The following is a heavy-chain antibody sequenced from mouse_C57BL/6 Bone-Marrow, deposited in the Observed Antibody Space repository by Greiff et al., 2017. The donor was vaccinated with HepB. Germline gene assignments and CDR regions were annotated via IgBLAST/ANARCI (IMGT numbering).Heavy chain of an antibody. Sequence: QVQLQQPGAELVKPGASVKLSCKASGYTFTSYWLQWVKQRPGQGLEWIGEIDPSDSYTNYNQKFKGKATLTVDTSSSTAYMQLSSLTSEDSAVYYCARHPDLRRTFDYWGQGTTLTVSS. CDR2: IDPSDSYT. J-gene: IGHJ2*01. CDR1: GYTFTSYW. CDR3: ARHPDLRRTFDY. V-gene: IGHV1-50*01.